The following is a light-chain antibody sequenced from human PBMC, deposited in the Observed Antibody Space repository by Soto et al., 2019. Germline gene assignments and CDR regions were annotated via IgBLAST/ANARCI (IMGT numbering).Light chain of an antibody. V-gene: IGLV1-40*01. CDR3: QSYDSSLSGYV. J-gene: IGLJ1*01. Sequence: QSVLTQPPSVSEAPGQRVTISCTGSSSNIGAGYEAHWYQQVPGPAPKLLIYENNNRPSWVPDRFAGSKSGTSASLAITGLQAEDEAEYYCQSYDSSLSGYVFGTGTKVTVL. CDR2: ENN. CDR1: SSNIGAGYE.